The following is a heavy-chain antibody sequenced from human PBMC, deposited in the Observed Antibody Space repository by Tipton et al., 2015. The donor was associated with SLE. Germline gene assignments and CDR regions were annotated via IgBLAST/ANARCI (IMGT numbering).Heavy chain of an antibody. V-gene: IGHV3-33*06. Sequence: SLRLSCEASGFTFSDYGMHWVRQSPGKGLEWVAFIWYDGSKRYYVDSVKGRFTISRDNSKNTLYLQMNSLRGDDMAVYHCAKDHDSSGYFPDFWGQGTLVTVSS. D-gene: IGHD3-22*01. CDR2: IWYDGSKR. J-gene: IGHJ4*02. CDR3: AKDHDSSGYFPDF. CDR1: GFTFSDYG.